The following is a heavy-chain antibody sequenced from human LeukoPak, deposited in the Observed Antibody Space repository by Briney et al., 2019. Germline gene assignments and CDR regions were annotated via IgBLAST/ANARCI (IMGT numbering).Heavy chain of an antibody. Sequence: SGTLSLTCTVSGGSISSSSYYWGWIRQPPGKGLEWIGSIYYSGSTYYNPSLKSRVTISVDTSKNQFSLKLSSVTAADTAVYYCARRVVVPAAIPTWGQGTLVTVSS. CDR1: GGSISSSSYY. V-gene: IGHV4-39*01. J-gene: IGHJ5*02. CDR2: IYYSGST. CDR3: ARRVVVPAAIPT. D-gene: IGHD2-2*01.